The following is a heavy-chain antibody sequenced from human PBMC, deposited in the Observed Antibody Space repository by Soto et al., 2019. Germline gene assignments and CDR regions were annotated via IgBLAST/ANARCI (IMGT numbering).Heavy chain of an antibody. J-gene: IGHJ6*02. CDR3: ARVIMDV. V-gene: IGHV3-23*01. CDR1: GFTFSNSA. CDR2: ISGSGDFT. Sequence: PGGSLRLSCAASGFTFSNSAMSWVRQAPGKGLEWVSVISGSGDFTFYGDSVKGRFTISRDNAKNSLYLQMNSLRDEDTAVYYCARVIMDVWGQGTTVTVSS.